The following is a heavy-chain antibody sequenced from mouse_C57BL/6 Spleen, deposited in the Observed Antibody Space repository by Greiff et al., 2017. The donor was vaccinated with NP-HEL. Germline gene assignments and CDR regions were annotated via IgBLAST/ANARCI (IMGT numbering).Heavy chain of an antibody. V-gene: IGHV1-26*01. D-gene: IGHD2-2*01. Sequence: EVQLQQSGPELVKPGASVKISCKASGYTFTDYYMNWVKQSHGKSLEWIGDINPNNGGTSYNQKFKGKATLTVDKSSSTAYMELRSLTSEDSAVYYCARRHGYGPFDVWGTGTTVTVSS. J-gene: IGHJ1*03. CDR2: INPNNGGT. CDR3: ARRHGYGPFDV. CDR1: GYTFTDYY.